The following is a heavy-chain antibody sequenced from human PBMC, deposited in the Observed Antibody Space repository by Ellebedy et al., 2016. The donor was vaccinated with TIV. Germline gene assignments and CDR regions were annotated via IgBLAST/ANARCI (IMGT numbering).Heavy chain of an antibody. Sequence: SLKISCAASGFRFTDYYMTWIRQAPGKGLEWVSYISSSGSTIHYADSVKGRFSISRDNAKNSLYLQMNSLRAEDTAVYYCARVLGRSSGYGMDVWGKGTTVTVSS. D-gene: IGHD6-6*01. CDR3: ARVLGRSSGYGMDV. J-gene: IGHJ6*04. CDR1: GFRFTDYY. V-gene: IGHV3-11*01. CDR2: ISSSGSTI.